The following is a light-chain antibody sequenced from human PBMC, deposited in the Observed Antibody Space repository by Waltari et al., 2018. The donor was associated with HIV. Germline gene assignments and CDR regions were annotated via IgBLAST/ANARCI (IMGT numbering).Light chain of an antibody. J-gene: IGKJ2*01. Sequence: ELVMTQPQPTLSVSPGQRVTLPRRASQSISAKVAWYQQRPGQAPRLLIYEAATRPTGIPARFSGSGSGTEFTLTISSLQSEDFATYFCQQYDSGPRGITFGQGTMLEIK. CDR3: QQYDSGPRGIT. CDR1: QSISAK. V-gene: IGKV3-15*01. CDR2: EAA.